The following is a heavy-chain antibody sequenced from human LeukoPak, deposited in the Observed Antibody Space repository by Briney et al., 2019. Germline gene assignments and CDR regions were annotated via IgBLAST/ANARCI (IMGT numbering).Heavy chain of an antibody. Sequence: GGSLRLSCVASGFTFSNDWMHWVRQAPGKGLVWVSRIASDGSSTTYADSVKGRFSISRDNAKNTLYLQMNSLRVEDTAVYYCARGRPHGNDYWGQGTLVTVSS. CDR2: IASDGSST. CDR3: ARGRPHGNDY. V-gene: IGHV3-74*01. D-gene: IGHD4-23*01. CDR1: GFTFSNDW. J-gene: IGHJ4*02.